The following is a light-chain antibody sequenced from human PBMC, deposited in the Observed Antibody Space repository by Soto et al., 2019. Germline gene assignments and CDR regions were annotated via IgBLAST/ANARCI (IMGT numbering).Light chain of an antibody. CDR3: QQRTNWPRSCT. J-gene: IGKJ3*01. Sequence: EIVLTQSPATLSLSPGERATLSCRASQSVSSYLAWYQQKPGQAPRLLIYDTSKRATGIPARFSGSGSGTVFTLTISSLEPEDFAVYYCQQRTNWPRSCTFGPGTKVDIK. CDR1: QSVSSY. V-gene: IGKV3-11*01. CDR2: DTS.